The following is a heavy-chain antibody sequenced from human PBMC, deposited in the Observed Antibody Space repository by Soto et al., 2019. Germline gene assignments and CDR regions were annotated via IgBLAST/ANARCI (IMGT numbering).Heavy chain of an antibody. CDR2: ISDTSSGA. CDR1: GFTFGNYA. J-gene: IGHJ4*02. Sequence: EVQLLEPGGGLVQPGGSLRLSCAASGFTFGNYAMSWVRQAPGKGLEWISSISDTSSGAYYADSVKGRFTISRAISKNTLYLEMNSLRAEDTAVYYCAKDLWWYCHWGQGTLVTVSS. V-gene: IGHV3-23*01. CDR3: AKDLWWYCH. D-gene: IGHD2-15*01.